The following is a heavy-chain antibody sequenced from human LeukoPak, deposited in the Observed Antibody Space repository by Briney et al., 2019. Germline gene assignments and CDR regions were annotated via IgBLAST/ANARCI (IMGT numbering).Heavy chain of an antibody. V-gene: IGHV3-20*04. CDR2: INWNGGST. CDR1: GFTFDDYG. D-gene: IGHD3-3*01. Sequence: GGSLRLSCAASGFTFDDYGMSWVRQAPGKGLEWVSGINWNGGSTGYADSVKGRFTISRDNAKNSLYLQMNNLRAEDTAVYYCASGVTIWLGNAFDIWGQGTMVTVS. CDR3: ASGVTIWLGNAFDI. J-gene: IGHJ3*02.